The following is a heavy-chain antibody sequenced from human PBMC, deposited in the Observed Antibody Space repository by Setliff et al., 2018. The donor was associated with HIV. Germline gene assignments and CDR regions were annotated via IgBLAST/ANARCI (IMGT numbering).Heavy chain of an antibody. CDR2: INPETGDP. D-gene: IGHD2-21*01. CDR1: GYRFIGHY. Sequence: GASVKVSCKTSGYRFIGHYLHWVRLAPGQGPEWVGWINPETGDPNYAQKFRGRVLMTRDTSITTVFLHVAKLTSDDTAIYYCATGIPSDLDYWGQGTQVTVSS. J-gene: IGHJ4*01. CDR3: ATGIPSDLDY. V-gene: IGHV1-2*02.